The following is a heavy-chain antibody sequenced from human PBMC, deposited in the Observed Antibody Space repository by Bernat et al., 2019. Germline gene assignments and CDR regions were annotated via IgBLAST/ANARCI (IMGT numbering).Heavy chain of an antibody. V-gene: IGHV3-33*01. J-gene: IGHJ4*02. Sequence: QVQLVESGGGVVQPGRSLRLSCAASGFTFSSYGMHWVRQAPGKGLEWVAVIWYDGSNKYYADSVKGRFTISRDNSKNTLYLQMNSLRAEDTAVYYCARDKMAYSQNPVTDYWGQGTLVTVSS. CDR1: GFTFSSYG. CDR3: ARDKMAYSQNPVTDY. D-gene: IGHD4-11*01. CDR2: IWYDGSNK.